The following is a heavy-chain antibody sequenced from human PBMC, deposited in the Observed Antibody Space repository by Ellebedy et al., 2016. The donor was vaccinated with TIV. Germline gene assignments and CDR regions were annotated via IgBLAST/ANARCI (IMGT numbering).Heavy chain of an antibody. V-gene: IGHV3-23*01. CDR2: IAGTGWTT. J-gene: IGHJ4*02. D-gene: IGHD1-7*01. Sequence: PGGSLRLSCAASGISLRSYAMRWVRQAPGKGLEWVSTIAGTGWTTSYSDSVKGRFTVSRDTSRNTLYLQMSSLRAEDTAVYYCAKLPVAYNWNYADDDWGQGTLVTVSS. CDR3: AKLPVAYNWNYADDD. CDR1: GISLRSYA.